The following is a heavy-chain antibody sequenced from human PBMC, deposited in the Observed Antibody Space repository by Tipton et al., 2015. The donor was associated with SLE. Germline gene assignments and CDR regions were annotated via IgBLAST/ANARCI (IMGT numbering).Heavy chain of an antibody. CDR1: GFTFSNYA. D-gene: IGHD5-12*01. V-gene: IGHV3-23*01. CDR3: AKEGYSGYDYDY. Sequence: GSLRLSCAASGFTFSNYAMSWARQAPGKGLEWVSAITGSGDRTYYIDSVKGRFTISRDNSKNTLYLQMDSLRAEDTAVYYCAKEGYSGYDYDYWGQGTLVTVSS. J-gene: IGHJ4*02. CDR2: ITGSGDRT.